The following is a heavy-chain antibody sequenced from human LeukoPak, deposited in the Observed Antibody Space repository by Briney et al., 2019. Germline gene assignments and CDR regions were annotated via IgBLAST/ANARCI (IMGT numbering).Heavy chain of an antibody. J-gene: IGHJ5*02. D-gene: IGHD3-10*01. CDR3: ARSPSITMVRGVTYNWFDP. Sequence: SETLSLTCTVSGGSISPYYWSWIRQPPGRGLEWIGFIYYTGSTNYNPSLKSRVTISLDTSKNQFSLKLSSVTAADTAVYFCARSPSITMVRGVTYNWFDPWGQGTLVTVSS. CDR1: GGSISPYY. CDR2: IYYTGST. V-gene: IGHV4-59*01.